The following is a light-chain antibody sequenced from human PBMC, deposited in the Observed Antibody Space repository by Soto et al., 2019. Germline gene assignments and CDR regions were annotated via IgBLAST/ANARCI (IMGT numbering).Light chain of an antibody. V-gene: IGLV1-51*01. CDR1: NSNIGNTY. CDR2: DNN. J-gene: IGLJ2*01. CDR3: GTWDSGLSAVV. Sequence: QSVLTQPPSVSAAPGQKVTISCSGSNSNIGNTYVSWYQQLPGTAPKLLIYDNNHRPSGIADRFSGSKSGTSAILGITGLQTGDEADYYCGTWDSGLSAVVFGGGTKLTVL.